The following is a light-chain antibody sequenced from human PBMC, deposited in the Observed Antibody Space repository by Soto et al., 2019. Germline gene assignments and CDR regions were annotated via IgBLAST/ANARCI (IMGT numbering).Light chain of an antibody. Sequence: QPVLTQSPSASASLGASVKLTCTLSSGHSSCAIAWHQQQPEKGPRYLMNLNSDGSHSKGDGIPDRFSGSSSGAARYLTISILQSEDEADYYCQTWGTGFRVFGGGTKLTVL. V-gene: IGLV4-69*01. CDR1: SGHSSCA. J-gene: IGLJ3*02. CDR3: QTWGTGFRV. CDR2: LNSDGSH.